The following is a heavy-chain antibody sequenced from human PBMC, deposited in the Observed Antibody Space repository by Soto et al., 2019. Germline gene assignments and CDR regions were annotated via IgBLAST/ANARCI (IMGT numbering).Heavy chain of an antibody. CDR3: STLADSSGWFAGYYYYGMDV. CDR1: GYNFTSYG. J-gene: IGHJ6*02. CDR2: ISAYNSNT. Sequence: ASVEVSCKASGYNFTSYGISWVRQAPGQWLEWMVWISAYNSNTNYAQKLQGRVTMTTDTSTSTAYMELRRLRSDDTAVYDCSTLADSSGWFAGYYYYGMDVWRQGSTVTVSS. D-gene: IGHD6-19*01. V-gene: IGHV1-18*01.